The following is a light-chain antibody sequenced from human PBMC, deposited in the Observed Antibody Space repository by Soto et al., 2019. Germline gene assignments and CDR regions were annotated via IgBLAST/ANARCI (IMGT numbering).Light chain of an antibody. CDR2: DAS. J-gene: IGKJ1*01. CDR1: QSVSTY. V-gene: IGKV3-11*01. CDR3: HQRSNWPWT. Sequence: EIVLTQSPATLSLSPGERATLSCRASQSVSTYLAWYQQKPGQAPRLLIYDASKRATGIPARFSGSGSGTDFTLTSGSLEPEDFAVYYCHQRSNWPWTFGQGTKVEIK.